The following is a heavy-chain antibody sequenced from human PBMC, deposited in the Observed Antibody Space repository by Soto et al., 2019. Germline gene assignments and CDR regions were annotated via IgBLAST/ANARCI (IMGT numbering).Heavy chain of an antibody. CDR1: GGSISSSSYY. Sequence: SETLSLTCTVSGGSISSSSYYWGWIRQPPGKGLEWIGSIYYSGNTYYNPSLKSRVTISVDTAKNQFSLKLSSVTAADTAVYYCARDLWGYCGTDCYPLDVWGQGTTVTVS. CDR3: ARDLWGYCGTDCYPLDV. CDR2: IYYSGNT. V-gene: IGHV4-39*02. J-gene: IGHJ6*02. D-gene: IGHD2-21*02.